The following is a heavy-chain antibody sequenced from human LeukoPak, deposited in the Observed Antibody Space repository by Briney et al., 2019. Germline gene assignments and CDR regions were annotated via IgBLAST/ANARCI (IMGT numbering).Heavy chain of an antibody. Sequence: GGSLRLSCAASGFTFSSYAMSWVRQAPGKGLEWVSAISGSGGSTYYADSVKGRFTISRDNSKNTLYLQMNSLRAEDTAVYYCAKDSCSSTSCYGYGGAFDIWGQGTMVTVS. CDR1: GFTFSSYA. CDR2: ISGSGGST. J-gene: IGHJ3*02. D-gene: IGHD2-2*01. V-gene: IGHV3-23*01. CDR3: AKDSCSSTSCYGYGGAFDI.